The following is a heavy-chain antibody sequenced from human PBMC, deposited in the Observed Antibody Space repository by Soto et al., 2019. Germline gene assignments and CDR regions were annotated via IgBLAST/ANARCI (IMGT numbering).Heavy chain of an antibody. Sequence: GGSLRLSCAASGFTFSNYWMHWVRQAPGKGLVWVSRINSDGSTTSHADSVKGRFTISRDNAKNSLYLQLNSLRAEGTALYYWAIADGRYFYYRKSVWGQGTTVTVSS. CDR2: INSDGSTT. CDR1: GFTFSNYW. J-gene: IGHJ6*02. V-gene: IGHV3-74*01. D-gene: IGHD2-21*01. CDR3: AIADGRYFYYRKSV.